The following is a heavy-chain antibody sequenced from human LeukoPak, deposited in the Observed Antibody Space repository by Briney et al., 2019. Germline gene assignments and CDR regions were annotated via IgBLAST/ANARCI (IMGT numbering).Heavy chain of an antibody. J-gene: IGHJ4*02. CDR2: IRFDGSQR. CDR1: GFTFNTYG. Sequence: PGGSLRLSCAASGFTFNTYGFHWVRQAPGKGLEWVAFIRFDGSQRYFADSVKGRFTTSRDNFRNTVFLHMSSVRPEDTAVYYCAKDRDMITFGGDSIDYWGQGTLVIVSS. CDR3: AKDRDMITFGGDSIDY. D-gene: IGHD3-16*01. V-gene: IGHV3-30*02.